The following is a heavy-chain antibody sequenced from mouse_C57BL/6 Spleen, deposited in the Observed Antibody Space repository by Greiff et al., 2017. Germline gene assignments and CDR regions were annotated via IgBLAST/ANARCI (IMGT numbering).Heavy chain of an antibody. V-gene: IGHV14-4*01. CDR2: IDPANGDT. Sequence: EVQLQQSGAELVRPGASVKLSCTASGFNIKDDYMHWVKQRPEQGLEWIGWIDPANGDTEYASKFQGKATITADTSSNTAYLQLSSLTSEDTAVYYCTTRGSSYDWFAYWGQGTLVTVSA. J-gene: IGHJ3*01. D-gene: IGHD1-1*01. CDR1: GFNIKDDY. CDR3: TTRGSSYDWFAY.